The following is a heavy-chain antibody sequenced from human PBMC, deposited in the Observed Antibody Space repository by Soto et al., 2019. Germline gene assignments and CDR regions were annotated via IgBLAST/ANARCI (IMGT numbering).Heavy chain of an antibody. V-gene: IGHV4-39*07. CDR2: IKYSGTT. CDR3: ARERIVVVVAATLVVDV. D-gene: IGHD2-15*01. Sequence: SETLSLTCTVSGGSISSSRCHWGWIRQPPGKGLEWIASIKYSGTTFYNPSLKSRVTLSVDTSKNQFSLKLSSVTAADTAVYYCARERIVVVVAATLVVDVWGQGTTVTVSS. J-gene: IGHJ6*02. CDR1: GGSISSSRCH.